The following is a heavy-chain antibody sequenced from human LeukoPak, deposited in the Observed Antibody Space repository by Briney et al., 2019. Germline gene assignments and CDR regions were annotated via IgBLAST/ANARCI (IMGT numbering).Heavy chain of an antibody. Sequence: SGGSLRLSCAVSGLTFSDSRMIWVRQAPEKRLEWVAVTAGADDVIQYADSVKGRFTISRDNAKSSLYLQMNSLRAEDTAVYYCTRFLTVAVVPQRVDCWGQGTLVTVSS. J-gene: IGHJ4*02. CDR2: TAGADDVI. CDR1: GLTFSDSR. CDR3: TRFLTVAVVPQRVDC. D-gene: IGHD6-19*01. V-gene: IGHV3-21*01.